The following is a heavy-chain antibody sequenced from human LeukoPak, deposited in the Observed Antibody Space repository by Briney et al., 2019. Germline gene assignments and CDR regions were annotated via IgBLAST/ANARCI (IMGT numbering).Heavy chain of an antibody. D-gene: IGHD1-26*01. CDR1: GFTFSGYW. J-gene: IGHJ5*02. Sequence: PGGSLRLSCAASGFTFSGYWMHWVRQAPGKGLEWVLRINIDGATTNYADSVKGRFTISRDNAKNTLHLQMNSLRADDTAVYYCVRGAVGTGVWFDPWGQGTLVTVSS. CDR3: VRGAVGTGVWFDP. V-gene: IGHV3-74*01. CDR2: INIDGATT.